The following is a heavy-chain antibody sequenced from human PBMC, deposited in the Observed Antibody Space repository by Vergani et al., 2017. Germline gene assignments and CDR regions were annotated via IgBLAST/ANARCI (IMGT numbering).Heavy chain of an antibody. D-gene: IGHD3-22*01. CDR1: GFTFSSYD. V-gene: IGHV3-13*01. J-gene: IGHJ1*01. CDR2: IGTAGDT. CDR3: AKDPYYYDSSGSEYFQH. Sequence: EVQLVESGGGLVQPGGSLRLSCAASGFTFSSYDMHWVRQATGKGLEWVSAIGTAGDTYYPGSVKGRFTISRENAKNSLYLQMNSLRAGDTAVYYCAKDPYYYDSSGSEYFQHWGQGTLVTVSS.